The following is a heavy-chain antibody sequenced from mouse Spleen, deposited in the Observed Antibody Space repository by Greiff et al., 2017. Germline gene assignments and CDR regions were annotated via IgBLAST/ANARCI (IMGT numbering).Heavy chain of an antibody. Sequence: ESGPGLVKPSQSLSLTCSVTGYSITSGYYWNWIRQFPGNKLEWMGYISYDGSNNYNPSLKNRISITRDTSKNQFFLKLNSVTTEDTATYDCEGGGDGFAYWGQGTLVTVSA. CDR1: GYSITSGYY. V-gene: IGHV3-6*01. CDR3: EGGGDGFAY. D-gene: IGHD3-3*01. CDR2: ISYDGSN. J-gene: IGHJ3*01.